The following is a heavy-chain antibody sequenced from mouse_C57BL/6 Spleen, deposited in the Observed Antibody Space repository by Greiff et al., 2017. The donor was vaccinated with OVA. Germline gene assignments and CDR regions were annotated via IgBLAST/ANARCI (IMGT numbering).Heavy chain of an antibody. J-gene: IGHJ3*01. D-gene: IGHD1-1*01. Sequence: EVQLQQSGPELVRPGASVKISCKASGYTFTDYYMNWVKQRHGKSLEWIGDINPNNGGTSYNQKLNGKATLTVDKSSSTAHMVLLSLTSEDSAVYYCASYCFAYWGQGTLVTVSA. CDR2: INPNNGGT. CDR1: GYTFTDYY. V-gene: IGHV1-26*01. CDR3: ASYCFAY.